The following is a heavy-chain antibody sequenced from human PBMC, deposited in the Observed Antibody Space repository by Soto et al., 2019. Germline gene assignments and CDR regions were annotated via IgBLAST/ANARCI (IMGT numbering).Heavy chain of an antibody. Sequence: ASVKVSCKASGYTFTSYGINWVRQAPGQGLEWMGWISCYNGDTKYAQKVQGRVTMTTDTSTSTAYMELRSLRSDDTAVYYCARVGVGVRAFDIWGQGTRVTV. J-gene: IGHJ3*02. CDR1: GYTFTSYG. CDR3: ARVGVGVRAFDI. CDR2: ISCYNGDT. V-gene: IGHV1-18*01. D-gene: IGHD2-21*01.